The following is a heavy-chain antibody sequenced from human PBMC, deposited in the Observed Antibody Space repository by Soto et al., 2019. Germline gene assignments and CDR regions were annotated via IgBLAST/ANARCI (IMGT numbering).Heavy chain of an antibody. Sequence: QVQLEQSGAEVKKSGAAVKISCKTSGFTFTSYYLHWVRQAPGQGLEWMGLINPAPGSTNYAEKFQGRVTMTRDMSSNTVYMQLGMLTSEDTGVYYCARGGWAGYRSVGGFDLWGQGTHITVSS. CDR1: GFTFTSYY. CDR2: INPAPGST. J-gene: IGHJ4*02. V-gene: IGHV1-46*01. CDR3: ARGGWAGYRSVGGFDL. D-gene: IGHD6-19*01.